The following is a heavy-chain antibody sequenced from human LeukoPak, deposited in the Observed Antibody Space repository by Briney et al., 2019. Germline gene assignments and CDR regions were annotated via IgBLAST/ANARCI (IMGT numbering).Heavy chain of an antibody. V-gene: IGHV5-51*01. J-gene: IGHJ4*02. Sequence: GESLKISCKASGYSFSSNCIGWVRQMPGKGLEWMGIIYPGDSDTRYSPSFQGQVIISADKSINTAFLQWSSLKASDTAMYYCARNINAFGGVIAAFDYWGQGTLVTVSS. D-gene: IGHD3-16*02. CDR2: IYPGDSDT. CDR3: ARNINAFGGVIAAFDY. CDR1: GYSFSSNC.